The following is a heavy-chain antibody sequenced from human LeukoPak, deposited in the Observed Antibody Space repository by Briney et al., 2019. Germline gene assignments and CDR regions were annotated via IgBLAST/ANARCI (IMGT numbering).Heavy chain of an antibody. V-gene: IGHV4-31*03. CDR2: IYYSGST. J-gene: IGHJ4*02. CDR3: ARGLYGSSPFDY. Sequence: PSETLSLTCTVSGGSISSGGYYWSWIRQHPGKGLEWIGYIYYSGSTYYNPSLKSRVTISVDTSKNQFSLKLSSVTAADTAVYYCARGLYGSSPFDYWGQGTLVTVSS. D-gene: IGHD6-6*01. CDR1: GGSISSGGYY.